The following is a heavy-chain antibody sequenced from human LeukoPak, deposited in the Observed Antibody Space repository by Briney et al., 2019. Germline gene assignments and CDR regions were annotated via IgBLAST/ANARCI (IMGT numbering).Heavy chain of an antibody. D-gene: IGHD3-10*01. Sequence: PSETLSLTCAVYGGSFSGYYWSWIRQPPGKGLEWIGEINHSGSTNCNPSLKSRVTISVDTSKNQFSLKLSSVTAADTAVYYCARVDYYGSGNVPDYWGQGTLVTVSS. CDR2: INHSGST. CDR1: GGSFSGYY. CDR3: ARVDYYGSGNVPDY. V-gene: IGHV4-34*01. J-gene: IGHJ4*02.